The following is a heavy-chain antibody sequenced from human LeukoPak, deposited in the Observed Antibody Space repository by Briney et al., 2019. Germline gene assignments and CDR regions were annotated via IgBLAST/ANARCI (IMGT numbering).Heavy chain of an antibody. CDR3: AKDRCSGGGCYTYFDY. V-gene: IGHV3-23*01. J-gene: IGHJ4*02. Sequence: PGGSLRLSCAASVFTYSSYAMSWVRQAPGKGLEWVLALSGSGGRTYYADSVKGRFTVSRDNSKNTLYLQMNSLRTVDTAGYYCAKDRCSGGGCYTYFDYWGQGTLVTVSS. D-gene: IGHD2-15*01. CDR2: LSGSGGRT. CDR1: VFTYSSYA.